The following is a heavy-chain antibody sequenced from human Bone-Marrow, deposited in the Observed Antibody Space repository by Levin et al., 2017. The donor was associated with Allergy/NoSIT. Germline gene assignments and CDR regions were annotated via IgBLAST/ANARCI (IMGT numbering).Heavy chain of an antibody. J-gene: IGHJ5*01. CDR2: ISRSGRNT. Sequence: GGSLRLSCEASGFDFSSCAMTWVRQAPGKGLEWVAGISRSGRNTNYADSVKGRFTISRDNSKNIVSLQMNSLRADDTAIYYCAKPVPDTYQPMDSWGEGSLVTVSS. D-gene: IGHD2-2*01. CDR1: GFDFSSCA. V-gene: IGHV3-23*01. CDR3: AKPVPDTYQPMDS.